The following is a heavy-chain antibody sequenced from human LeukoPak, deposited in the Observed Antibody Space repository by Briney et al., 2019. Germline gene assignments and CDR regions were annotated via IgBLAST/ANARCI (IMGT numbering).Heavy chain of an antibody. CDR1: VGSISVSIYY. J-gene: IGHJ4*02. CDR3: ARQLGYCSSTSCYADKVDY. V-gene: IGHV4-39*01. CDR2: IYYSGSA. Sequence: SETLSVTCTVSVGSISVSIYYSGWVRHPPGKGLEWIGSIYYSGSAYYNPSLKRRVTISVDTSKNQFSLKLRSVTAADTAVYYCARQLGYCSSTSCYADKVDYWGQGTLVTVSS. D-gene: IGHD2-2*01.